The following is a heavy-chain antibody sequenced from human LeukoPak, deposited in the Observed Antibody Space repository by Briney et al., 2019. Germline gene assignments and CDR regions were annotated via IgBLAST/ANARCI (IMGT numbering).Heavy chain of an antibody. CDR2: IYSSGST. CDR1: GGSISSSTYY. V-gene: IGHV4-39*07. D-gene: IGHD3-10*01. CDR3: ARGSEAILGFGETRIEFDP. J-gene: IGHJ5*02. Sequence: PSETLSLTCTVSGGSISSSTYYWGWIRQPPGKGLEWIGSIYSSGSTYYNPSLKSRVTISVDTSKNQFSLKLSSVTAADTAVYYCARGSEAILGFGETRIEFDPWGQGTLVTVSS.